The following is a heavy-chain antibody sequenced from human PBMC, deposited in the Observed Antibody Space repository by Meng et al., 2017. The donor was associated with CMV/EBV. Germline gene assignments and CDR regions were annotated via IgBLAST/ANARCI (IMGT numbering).Heavy chain of an antibody. Sequence: SETLSLTCTVSGGSISSYYWSWIRQHPGKGLEWIGYIYYSGSTNYNPPLKSRVTISVDTSKNQFSLKLSSVTAADTAVYYCAREDLAAAGLYGMDVWGQGTTVTVSS. V-gene: IGHV4-59*01. CDR1: GGSISSYY. CDR2: IYYSGST. CDR3: AREDLAAAGLYGMDV. D-gene: IGHD6-13*01. J-gene: IGHJ6*02.